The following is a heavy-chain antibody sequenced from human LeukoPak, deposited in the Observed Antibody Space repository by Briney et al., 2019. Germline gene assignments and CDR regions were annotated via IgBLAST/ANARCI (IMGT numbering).Heavy chain of an antibody. D-gene: IGHD2-2*01. CDR1: GFTFSSYA. J-gene: IGHJ4*02. CDR2: ISGSGGST. CDR3: AKRYCSSTSCSYFDY. V-gene: IGHV3-23*01. Sequence: GGSLRLSCAASGFTFSSYAMSWVRQAPGKGLEWVSAISGSGGSTYYADSVKGRFTISRDNSKNTLYLQMNSLRAEDTAVYYCAKRYCSSTSCSYFDYWGQGTLVTVSS.